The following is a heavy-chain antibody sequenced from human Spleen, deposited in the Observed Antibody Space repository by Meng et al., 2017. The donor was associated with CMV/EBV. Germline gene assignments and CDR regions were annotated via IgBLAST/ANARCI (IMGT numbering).Heavy chain of an antibody. D-gene: IGHD2-2*01. CDR2: INSDGSST. CDR1: GGSVRSGTYH. Sequence: GSLRLSCTVSGGSVRSGTYHWSWIRQPPGKGLEWVSRINSDGSSTSYADSVKGRFTISRDNAKNTLYLQMNSLRAEDTAVYYCARGDIVVVPAASLYYYYYGMDVWGQGTTVTVSS. V-gene: IGHV3-74*01. J-gene: IGHJ6*02. CDR3: ARGDIVVVPAASLYYYYYGMDV.